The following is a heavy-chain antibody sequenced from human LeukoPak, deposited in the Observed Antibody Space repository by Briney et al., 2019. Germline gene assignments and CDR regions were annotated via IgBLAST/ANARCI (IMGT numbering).Heavy chain of an antibody. CDR1: GGSISSGSYY. CDR3: ARGRAVAGTDYYYYGMDV. CDR2: IYTSGST. Sequence: SQTLSLACSVSGGSISSGSYYAGCIRPPAGSGLEWVGRIYTSGSTNYNPSLKSRVTISVDTSKNQFSLKLSSVTAADTAVYYCARGRAVAGTDYYYYGMDVWGQGTTVTVSS. V-gene: IGHV4-61*02. J-gene: IGHJ6*02. D-gene: IGHD6-19*01.